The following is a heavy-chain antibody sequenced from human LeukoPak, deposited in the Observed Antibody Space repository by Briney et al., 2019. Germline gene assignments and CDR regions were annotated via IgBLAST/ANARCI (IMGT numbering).Heavy chain of an antibody. CDR3: ARAKGTGYDILTGYSGAFDI. D-gene: IGHD3-9*01. CDR2: IIPIFGTA. J-gene: IGHJ3*02. CDR1: GGTFSSYA. Sequence: SVKVSCKASGGTFSSYATSWVRQAPGQGLEWMGGIIPIFGTANYAQKFQGRVTITADESTSTAYMELSSLRSEDTAVYYCARAKGTGYDILTGYSGAFDIWGQGTMVTVSS. V-gene: IGHV1-69*13.